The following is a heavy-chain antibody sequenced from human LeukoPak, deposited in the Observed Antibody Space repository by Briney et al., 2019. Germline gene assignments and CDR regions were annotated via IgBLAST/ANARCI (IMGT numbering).Heavy chain of an antibody. CDR3: ARDRYGANTYVPPNYYYYMDV. CDR2: IRYDGSNK. Sequence: GGSLRLSCAASGFTFSSYGMHWVRQAPGKGLEWVAFIRYDGSNKYYADSVKGRFTMSRDNANNLLYLQMNSLRAEDTAVYYCARDRYGANTYVPPNYYYYMDVWGKGTTVTVSS. D-gene: IGHD4-17*01. J-gene: IGHJ6*03. CDR1: GFTFSSYG. V-gene: IGHV3-30*02.